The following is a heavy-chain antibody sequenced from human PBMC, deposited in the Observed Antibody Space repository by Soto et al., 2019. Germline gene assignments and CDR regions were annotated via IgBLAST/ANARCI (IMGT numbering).Heavy chain of an antibody. D-gene: IGHD5-18*01. J-gene: IGHJ6*02. CDR3: ARDHPERGYSSYYGMDV. CDR2: TYYRSKWYN. Sequence: SQTLSLTCAISGDSVSSNSAAWNWIRQSPSRGLEWLGRTYYRSKWYNDYAVSVKSRITINPDTSKNQFSLQLNSVTPEDTAVYYCARDHPERGYSSYYGMDVWGQGTTVTVSS. CDR1: GDSVSSNSAA. V-gene: IGHV6-1*01.